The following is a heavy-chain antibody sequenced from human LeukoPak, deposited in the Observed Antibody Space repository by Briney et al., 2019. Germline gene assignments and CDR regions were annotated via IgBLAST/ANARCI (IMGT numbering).Heavy chain of an antibody. Sequence: SETLSLTCTVSGGSISSHYWTWIRQPPGRGLEWIGYIYYSGSTNYNPSLKSRVTISIDTSKKQFSLKLSSVTAADTAVYYCARGLPSSGWPDWGQGTLGTVSS. V-gene: IGHV4-59*11. CDR2: IYYSGST. J-gene: IGHJ4*02. D-gene: IGHD6-19*01. CDR1: GGSISSHY. CDR3: ARGLPSSGWPD.